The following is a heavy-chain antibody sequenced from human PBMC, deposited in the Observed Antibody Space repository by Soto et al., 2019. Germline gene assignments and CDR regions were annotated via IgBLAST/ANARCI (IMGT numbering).Heavy chain of an antibody. Sequence: PGWSLRLSCAASGFTFSDYYMSLIRQAPGKGLEWVSYISSSSSYTNYADSVKGRFTISRDNAKNSLYLQMNSLRAEDTAVYYCARAGHYYDSSGYYSAGWFEPWGQGTLVTVSS. CDR1: GFTFSDYY. J-gene: IGHJ5*02. CDR3: ARAGHYYDSSGYYSAGWFEP. D-gene: IGHD3-22*01. V-gene: IGHV3-11*06. CDR2: ISSSSSYT.